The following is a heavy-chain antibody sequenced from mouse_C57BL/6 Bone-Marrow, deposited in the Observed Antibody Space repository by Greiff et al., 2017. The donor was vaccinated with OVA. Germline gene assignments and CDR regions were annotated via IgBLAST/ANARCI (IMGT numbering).Heavy chain of an antibody. CDR1: GYTFTDYY. CDR3: ARCYGSSSWFAY. D-gene: IGHD1-1*01. CDR2: IFPGSGST. J-gene: IGHJ3*01. V-gene: IGHV1-75*01. Sequence: ESGPELVKPGASVKISCKASGYTFTDYYINWVKQRPGQGLEWIGWIFPGSGSTYYNEKFKGKATLTVDKSSSTAYMLLSSLTSEDSAVYFCARCYGSSSWFAYWGQGTLVTVSA.